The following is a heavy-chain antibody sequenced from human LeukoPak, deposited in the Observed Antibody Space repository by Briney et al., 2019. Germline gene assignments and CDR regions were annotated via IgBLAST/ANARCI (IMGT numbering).Heavy chain of an antibody. V-gene: IGHV4-59*08. CDR1: GGSISSYY. J-gene: IGHJ5*02. CDR3: ARLVRYYGSGSYSMYNWFDP. D-gene: IGHD3-10*01. CDR2: IYYSGST. Sequence: PSETLSLTCTVSGGSISSYYWSWIRQPPGKGLEWFGYIYYSGSTNYNPSLKSRVTISVDTSKHQFSLKLSSVTPADTAVYYCARLVRYYGSGSYSMYNWFDPWGQGTLVTVSS.